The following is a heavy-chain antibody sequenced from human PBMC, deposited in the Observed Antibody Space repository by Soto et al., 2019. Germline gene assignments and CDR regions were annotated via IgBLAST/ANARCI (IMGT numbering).Heavy chain of an antibody. CDR3: ARFGRDTAMVQDYFDY. D-gene: IGHD5-18*01. J-gene: IGHJ4*02. CDR1: GGSISSGGYY. Sequence: QVQLQESGPGLVKPSQTLSLTCTVSGGSISSGGYYWSWIRQHPGKGLEWIGYIYYSWSTYYNPYLQSRVTRSVDTSKKQCPLKLSSVTAADTAGYYCARFGRDTAMVQDYFDYWGQGTLVTVSS. CDR2: IYYSWST. V-gene: IGHV4-31*03.